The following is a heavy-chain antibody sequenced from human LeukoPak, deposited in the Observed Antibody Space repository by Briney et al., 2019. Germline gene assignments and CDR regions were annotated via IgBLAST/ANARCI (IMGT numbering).Heavy chain of an antibody. V-gene: IGHV3-33*01. CDR3: AGDRATSYFDY. D-gene: IGHD1-26*01. Sequence: PGTSLRLSCAASGFTFRSHGMHWVRQAPGKGLEWVAFIWYDGSNKYYTDSVKGRFTISRDNSKNTLYLQMNSLRAEDTAVYYCAGDRATSYFDYWVQGALVTISS. J-gene: IGHJ4*02. CDR2: IWYDGSNK. CDR1: GFTFRSHG.